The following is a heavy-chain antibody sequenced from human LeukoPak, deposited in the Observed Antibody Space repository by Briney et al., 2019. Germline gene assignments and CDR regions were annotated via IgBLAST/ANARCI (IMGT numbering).Heavy chain of an antibody. D-gene: IGHD6-25*01. CDR3: ARGRLPGVDAFNI. CDR2: VIPISVTP. Sequence: ASVKVSCTASGGTFSSHSLTWVRQAPGQGLEWMGGVIPISVTPNYAQKFQGRVTITTDESRSTAYMELSSLRSDDTAMYYCARGRLPGVDAFNIWGQGTMVIVS. J-gene: IGHJ3*02. CDR1: GGTFSSHS. V-gene: IGHV1-69*05.